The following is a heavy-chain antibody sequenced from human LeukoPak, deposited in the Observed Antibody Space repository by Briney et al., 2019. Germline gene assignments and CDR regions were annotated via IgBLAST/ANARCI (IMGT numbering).Heavy chain of an antibody. Sequence: PGGSLRLSCAASGFTVSTIYMSWVRQAPGKGLEWVSVVYSGGSTYYADSVKGRFTISRDNSKNTLYLQMSSLRAEDTAVYYCARHFGVISKGAYYYYYGLDVWGQGTTVTVSS. V-gene: IGHV3-66*04. CDR3: ARHFGVISKGAYYYYYGLDV. J-gene: IGHJ6*02. CDR2: VYSGGST. D-gene: IGHD3-3*01. CDR1: GFTVSTIY.